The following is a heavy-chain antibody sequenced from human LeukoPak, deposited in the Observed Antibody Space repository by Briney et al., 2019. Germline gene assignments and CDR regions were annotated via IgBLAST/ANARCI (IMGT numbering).Heavy chain of an antibody. V-gene: IGHV3-23*01. Sequence: GGSLRLPCAASGFTFSSYAMSWVRQAPGKGLEWVSAISGSGGSTYYADSVKGRFTISRDNSKNTLYLQVNSLRAEDTAVYYCAKDRKSVVITIFDYWGQGTLVTVSS. CDR1: GFTFSSYA. D-gene: IGHD3-22*01. CDR2: ISGSGGST. J-gene: IGHJ4*02. CDR3: AKDRKSVVITIFDY.